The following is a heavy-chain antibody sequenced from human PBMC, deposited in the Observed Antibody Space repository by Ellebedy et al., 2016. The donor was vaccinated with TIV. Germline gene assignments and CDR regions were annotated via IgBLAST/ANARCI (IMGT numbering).Heavy chain of an antibody. CDR2: ISSSGGST. J-gene: IGHJ4*02. D-gene: IGHD2-21*02. CDR3: AKDRSCYVVVTGSFDY. CDR1: GFTFRNYA. Sequence: GESLKISCAASGFTFRNYAMAWVRQAPGKGLEWVSFISSSGGSTYYADSVKGRFTISRDDSKNLVYMQMNSLRGEDTAVYYCAKDRSCYVVVTGSFDYWGQGTLVTVSS. V-gene: IGHV3-23*01.